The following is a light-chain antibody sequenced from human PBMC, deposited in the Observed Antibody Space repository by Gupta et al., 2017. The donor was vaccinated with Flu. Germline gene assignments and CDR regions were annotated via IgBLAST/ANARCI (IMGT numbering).Light chain of an antibody. Sequence: EIVLTQSPASLSLSPGERATLSCRASQSVSSYLAWYQQKPGQAPRLLIYDASNRATGIPARFSGSGSGTDFTLTISSLEPEDFAVYYCQQCRNWPWTFGEGTKVEIK. V-gene: IGKV3-11*01. J-gene: IGKJ1*01. CDR1: QSVSSY. CDR2: DAS. CDR3: QQCRNWPWT.